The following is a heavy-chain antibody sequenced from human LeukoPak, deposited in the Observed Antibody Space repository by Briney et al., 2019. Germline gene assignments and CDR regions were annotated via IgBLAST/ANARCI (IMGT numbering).Heavy chain of an antibody. V-gene: IGHV4-59*08. Sequence: PSETLSLTCTVSGGSISSYYWSWIRQTPGTGLEWIGYIYYTGSTNYNPSLKSRVTISVDTSKNQFSLKLSSVTAADTAQYYCARHSSGSADIFDFWGQGTLVTVSS. CDR2: IYYTGST. CDR1: GGSISSYY. CDR3: ARHSSGSADIFDF. D-gene: IGHD3-10*01. J-gene: IGHJ4*02.